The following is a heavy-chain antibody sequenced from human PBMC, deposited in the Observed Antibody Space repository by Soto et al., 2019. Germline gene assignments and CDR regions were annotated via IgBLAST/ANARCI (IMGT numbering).Heavy chain of an antibody. CDR3: AKGPHYDYVWGSYRYLSY. Sequence: GGSLRLSCAASGFTFISYAMSWVRQAPGKGLEWVSAISGSGGSTYYADSVKGRFTISRDNSKNTLYLQMNSLRAEDTAVYYCAKGPHYDYVWGSYRYLSYWGQGTLVTVSS. V-gene: IGHV3-23*01. CDR1: GFTFISYA. D-gene: IGHD3-16*02. J-gene: IGHJ4*02. CDR2: ISGSGGST.